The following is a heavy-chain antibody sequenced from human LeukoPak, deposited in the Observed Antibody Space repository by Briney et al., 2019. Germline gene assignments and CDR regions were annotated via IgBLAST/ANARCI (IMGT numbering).Heavy chain of an antibody. J-gene: IGHJ4*02. V-gene: IGHV4-59*01. CDR1: GGSISSYY. CDR3: ARALEQLGEFDY. D-gene: IGHD6-6*01. Sequence: SETLSLTCTVSGGSISSYYWSWIRQPPGKGLEWIGYIYYSGSTNYNPSLKSRVTISVDTSKNQFSLKLSSVTAADTAVYYCARALEQLGEFDYWGQGTLVTVSS. CDR2: IYYSGST.